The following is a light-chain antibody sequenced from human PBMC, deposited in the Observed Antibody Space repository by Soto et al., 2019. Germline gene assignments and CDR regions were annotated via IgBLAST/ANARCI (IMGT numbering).Light chain of an antibody. J-gene: IGLJ2*01. CDR3: SSDTSSSSPVV. Sequence: QSVLTQPASVSGSPGQSITISCTGTSSDVGGYNYVSWYQQHPGKAPKLMIYDVSNRPSGVSNPFSGSKSGNTASLTISGLQAEDEADYYCSSDTSSSSPVVFGGGTKLTVL. CDR1: SSDVGGYNY. CDR2: DVS. V-gene: IGLV2-14*01.